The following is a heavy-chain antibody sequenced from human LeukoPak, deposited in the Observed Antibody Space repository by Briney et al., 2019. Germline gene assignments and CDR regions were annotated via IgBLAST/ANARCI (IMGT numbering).Heavy chain of an antibody. J-gene: IGHJ4*02. Sequence: GGSLRLSCAASGFTFTNYAMNWVLQAPGKGLEWVSAISGSGGSSSYADSVRGRFTISRDNSNNMLYLQMNSLRAEDTAVYYCAKPLRDAGSFNYPYFDFWGQGTLVTVSS. CDR2: ISGSGGSS. D-gene: IGHD5-24*01. CDR1: GFTFTNYA. CDR3: AKPLRDAGSFNYPYFDF. V-gene: IGHV3-23*01.